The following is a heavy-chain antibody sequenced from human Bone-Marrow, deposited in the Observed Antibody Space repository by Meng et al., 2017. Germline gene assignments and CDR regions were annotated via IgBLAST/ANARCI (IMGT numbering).Heavy chain of an antibody. D-gene: IGHD3-3*01. CDR3: ARAAYDIWSGYAP. Sequence: QVHLHHAGPVLVEPSWTLSLTCAVAGASISSSHWWGWVRQPPGKGLEWIGEIYHDGSTNYTPSLKSRVTISVGKSKNQFSLKLSSVTAADTAVYYCARAAYDIWSGYAPWGQGSLVTASS. CDR2: IYHDGST. V-gene: IGHV4-4*02. CDR1: GASISSSHW. J-gene: IGHJ5*02.